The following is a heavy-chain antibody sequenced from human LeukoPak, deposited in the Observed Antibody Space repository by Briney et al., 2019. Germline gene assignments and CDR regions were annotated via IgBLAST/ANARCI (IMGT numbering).Heavy chain of an antibody. CDR3: ARETLVGATKAFDI. D-gene: IGHD1-26*01. Sequence: PSETLSLTYTVSGGSISSYYWSWIRQPPGKGLEWIGYIYYSGSTNYNPSLKSRVTISVDTSKNQFSLKLSSVTAADTAVYYCARETLVGATKAFDIWGQGTMVTVSS. V-gene: IGHV4-59*01. J-gene: IGHJ3*02. CDR1: GGSISSYY. CDR2: IYYSGST.